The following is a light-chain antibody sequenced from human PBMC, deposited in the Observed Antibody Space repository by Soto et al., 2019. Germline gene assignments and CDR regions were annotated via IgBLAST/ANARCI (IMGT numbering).Light chain of an antibody. V-gene: IGKV1-39*01. CDR1: QSISSY. CDR2: AAS. Sequence: DIQITQSPSSLSGSVGDRVTITCRASQSISSYLNWYQQKKGKAPKXVIYAASSLQSGVPSRFSGSGYGTDFNLTISSLQTEDFATYYCQQSYSTPWTFGQGTKVDIK. CDR3: QQSYSTPWT. J-gene: IGKJ1*01.